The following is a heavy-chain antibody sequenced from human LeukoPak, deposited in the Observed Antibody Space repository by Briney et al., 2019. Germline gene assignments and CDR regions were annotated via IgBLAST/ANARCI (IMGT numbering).Heavy chain of an antibody. V-gene: IGHV1-69*04. CDR3: ARGVAATDY. Sequence: SVKVSCKASGYTFTSYGISWVRQAPGQGLEWMGRIIPILGIANYAQKFQGRVTITADKSTSTAYMELSSLRSEDTAVYYCARGVAATDYWGQGTLVTVSS. D-gene: IGHD6-19*01. CDR2: IIPILGIA. CDR1: GYTFTSYG. J-gene: IGHJ4*02.